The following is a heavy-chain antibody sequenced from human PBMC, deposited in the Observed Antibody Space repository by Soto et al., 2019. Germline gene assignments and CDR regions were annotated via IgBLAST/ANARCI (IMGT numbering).Heavy chain of an antibody. D-gene: IGHD6-13*01. J-gene: IGHJ4*02. CDR2: ISWNSGSI. CDR3: AKDIAAAFYGIFDY. CDR1: GFTFDDYA. V-gene: IGHV3-9*01. Sequence: GGSLRLSCAASGFTFDDYAMHWVRQAPGKGLEWVSGISWNSGSIGYADSVKGRFTISRDNAKNSLYLQMNSLRAEDTALYYCAKDIAAAFYGIFDYWGQGTLVTVSS.